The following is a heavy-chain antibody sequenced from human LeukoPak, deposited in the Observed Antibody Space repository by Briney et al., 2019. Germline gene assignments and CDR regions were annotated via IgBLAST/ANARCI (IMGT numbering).Heavy chain of an antibody. J-gene: IGHJ4*02. CDR3: AKGSIADYDFWSGYYTHYFDY. V-gene: IGHV3-23*01. D-gene: IGHD3-3*01. CDR1: GFTLSSYA. CDR2: ISGSGGST. Sequence: GGSLRLSCAASGFTLSSYAMSWVRQAPGKGLEWVSAISGSGGSTYYADSVKGRFTISRDNSKNTLYLQMNSLRAEDTAVYYCAKGSIADYDFWSGYYTHYFDYWGQGTLVTVSS.